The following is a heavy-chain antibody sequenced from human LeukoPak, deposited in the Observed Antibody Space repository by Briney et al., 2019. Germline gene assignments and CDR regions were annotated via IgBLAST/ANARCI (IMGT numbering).Heavy chain of an antibody. V-gene: IGHV1-2*02. CDR3: ARDMDCSSTSCLEYYYYYYMDV. CDR2: INPNSGGT. J-gene: IGHJ6*03. Sequence: GASVKVSCKASGYTFTGYYMHWVRQAPGQGLEWMGWINPNSGGTNYAQKFQGRVTMTRDTSISTAYMELSRLRSDDTAVCYCARDMDCSSTSCLEYYYYYYMDVWGKGTTVTVSS. CDR1: GYTFTGYY. D-gene: IGHD2-2*01.